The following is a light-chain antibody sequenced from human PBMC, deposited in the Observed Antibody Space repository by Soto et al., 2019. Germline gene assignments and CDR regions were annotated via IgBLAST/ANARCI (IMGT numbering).Light chain of an antibody. Sequence: EIVLTQSPVTLSLSPGERATLSCRASQSVSAYLAWFQQKAGQPPRLLIYDASDRASGVPPRFSGSGSGTDFTLTFTGLEPEDSAVYYCQHRSNWPWTFGQGTKVEV. V-gene: IGKV3-11*01. J-gene: IGKJ1*01. CDR2: DAS. CDR1: QSVSAY. CDR3: QHRSNWPWT.